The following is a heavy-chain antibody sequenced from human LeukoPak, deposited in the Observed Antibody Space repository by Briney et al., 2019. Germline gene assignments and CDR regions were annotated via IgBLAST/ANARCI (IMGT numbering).Heavy chain of an antibody. CDR3: ARMRVTYYYDSSGPLRYFDY. CDR1: GRSISSGDYY. V-gene: IGHV4-30-4*08. CDR2: INHSGST. J-gene: IGHJ4*02. D-gene: IGHD3-22*01. Sequence: TSQTLSLTCTLSGRSISSGDYYWTWIRQPPGKGLEWVGEINHSGSTNYSPTIKSRVTISVDTSKNQFSLKLSSVTAADTAVYYCARMRVTYYYDSSGPLRYFDYWGQGTLVTVSS.